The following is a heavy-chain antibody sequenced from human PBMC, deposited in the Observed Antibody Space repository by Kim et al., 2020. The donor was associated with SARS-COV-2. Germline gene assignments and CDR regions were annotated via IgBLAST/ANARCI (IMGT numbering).Heavy chain of an antibody. D-gene: IGHD2-8*02. J-gene: IGHJ4*02. CDR3: AKDTGGAHRCFGY. V-gene: IGHV3-23*01. Sequence: YADSVKGRFTISRDNSKNTLYLQMNSLRAEDTAVYYCAKDTGGAHRCFGYWGQGTLVTVSS.